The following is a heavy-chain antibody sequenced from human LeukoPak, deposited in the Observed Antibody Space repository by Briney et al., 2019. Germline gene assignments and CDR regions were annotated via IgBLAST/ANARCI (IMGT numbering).Heavy chain of an antibody. CDR3: AKDFFPKTSVYYFDS. D-gene: IGHD3-16*01. J-gene: IGHJ4*02. Sequence: GGSLRLSCAASGFTFSSYGMHWVRQAPGKGLEWVAVVSYDGGSKHYQDSVNDRFTISRDNSKNTLYLQMNSLRAEDTAVYYCAKDFFPKTSVYYFDSWGQGTLVTVSS. V-gene: IGHV3-30*18. CDR2: VSYDGGSK. CDR1: GFTFSSYG.